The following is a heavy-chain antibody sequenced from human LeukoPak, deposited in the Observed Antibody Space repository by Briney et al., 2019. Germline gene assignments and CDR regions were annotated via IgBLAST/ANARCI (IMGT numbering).Heavy chain of an antibody. CDR1: GFTFSSYS. J-gene: IGHJ4*02. Sequence: PGGSLRLSCAASGFTFSSYSMNWVRQAPGKGLEWVSYISSSRSIIYYADSVKGRFTISRDNAKNSLYLQINSLRAEDTAVYYCARGSAAAGTSHFDYWGQGTLVTVSS. D-gene: IGHD6-13*01. V-gene: IGHV3-48*04. CDR2: ISSSRSII. CDR3: ARGSAAAGTSHFDY.